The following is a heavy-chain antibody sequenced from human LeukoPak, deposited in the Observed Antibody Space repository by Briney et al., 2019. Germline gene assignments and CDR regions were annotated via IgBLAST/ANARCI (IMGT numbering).Heavy chain of an antibody. V-gene: IGHV3-48*01. CDR3: ARVPAGGIVVVPAAFDY. CDR1: GLTFSSYS. CDR2: ISSSSSTI. D-gene: IGHD2-2*01. J-gene: IGHJ4*02. Sequence: PGGSLRLSCAASGLTFSSYSMNWVRQAPGKGLEWVSYISSSSSTIYYADSVKGRFTISRDNAKNSLYLQMNSLRAEDTAVYYCARVPAGGIVVVPAAFDYWGQGTLVTVSS.